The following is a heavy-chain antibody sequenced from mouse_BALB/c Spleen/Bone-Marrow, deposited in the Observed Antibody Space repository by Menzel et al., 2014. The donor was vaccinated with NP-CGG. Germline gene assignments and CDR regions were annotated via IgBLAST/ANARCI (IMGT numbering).Heavy chain of an antibody. J-gene: IGHJ4*01. CDR2: IDPANGNT. Sequence: EVQLQQSGAELVKPGASVKLSCTTSGFNIKDTYMHWVKQRPEQGLEWIGRIDPANGNTKYDPKFQGKVTITADTSSNTAYLQLSSLTSEDTAVYYCARNGYYVYYYAMDYWGQGTSVTVSS. D-gene: IGHD2-3*01. CDR1: GFNIKDTY. V-gene: IGHV14-3*02. CDR3: ARNGYYVYYYAMDY.